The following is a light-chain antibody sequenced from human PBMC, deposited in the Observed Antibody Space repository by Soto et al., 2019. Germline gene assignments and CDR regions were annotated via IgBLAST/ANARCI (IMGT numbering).Light chain of an antibody. CDR2: GNS. V-gene: IGLV1-40*01. CDR3: QSYNSSRSGL. Sequence: QSVLTQPPSVSGAPGQRVTISCTGSSSNIGAGYDVHWYQQLPGTAPKLLIYGNSNRPSGVPDRFSGSKSGTSASLAITGHEAEDEADYYYQSYNSSRSGLFGGGTKLTVL. J-gene: IGLJ3*02. CDR1: SSNIGAGYD.